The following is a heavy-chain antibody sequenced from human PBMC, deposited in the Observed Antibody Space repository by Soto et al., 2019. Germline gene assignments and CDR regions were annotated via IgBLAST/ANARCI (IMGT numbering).Heavy chain of an antibody. CDR3: ARDQSRHDLVWWFDP. Sequence: GASLAVCWAASGDGFASRYRRRVRQAPGQRLEWMGTIYPGGVNIGYAQKFKGRVTMTKDTSTSTVYMELNSLTSEDTAVYYCARDQSRHDLVWWFDPWGQGTLVTVSS. CDR2: IYPGGVNI. V-gene: IGHV1-46*03. D-gene: IGHD3-16*01. J-gene: IGHJ5*02. CDR1: GDGFASRY.